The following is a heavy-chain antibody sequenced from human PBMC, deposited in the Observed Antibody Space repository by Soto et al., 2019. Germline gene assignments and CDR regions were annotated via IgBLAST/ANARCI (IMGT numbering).Heavy chain of an antibody. Sequence: KTSETLSLTCAVSGGSISSSNWWSWVRQPPGKGLEWIGEIYHSGSTNYNPSLKSRVTISVDKSKNQFSLKLSSVTAADTAVYYCARDHPDYYYDILTGSPYADAFDIWGQGTMVTVSS. D-gene: IGHD3-9*01. J-gene: IGHJ3*02. V-gene: IGHV4-4*02. CDR2: IYHSGST. CDR1: GGSISSSNW. CDR3: ARDHPDYYYDILTGSPYADAFDI.